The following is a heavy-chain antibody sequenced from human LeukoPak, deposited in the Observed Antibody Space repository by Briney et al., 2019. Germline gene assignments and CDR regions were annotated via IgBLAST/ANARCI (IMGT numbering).Heavy chain of an antibody. CDR3: ARDRYYYDSSGYYASRYYYYYMDV. CDR1: GGSISSYY. CDR2: IYYSGST. D-gene: IGHD3-22*01. J-gene: IGHJ6*03. V-gene: IGHV4-59*01. Sequence: PSETRSLTCTVSGGSISSYYWSWIRQPPGKGLEWIGYIYYSGSTNYNPSLKSRVTISVDTSKNQFSLKLSSVTAADTAVYYCARDRYYYDSSGYYASRYYYYYMDVWGKGTTVTVSS.